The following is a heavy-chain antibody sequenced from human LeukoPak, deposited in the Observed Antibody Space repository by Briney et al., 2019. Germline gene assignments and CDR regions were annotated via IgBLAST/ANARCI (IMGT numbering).Heavy chain of an antibody. CDR2: IYHRGNT. V-gene: IGHV4-38-2*01. CDR3: ARIRMITFGGVIVRTYYFDY. CDR1: NYSISSGYY. Sequence: PSETLSLTCAVSNYSISSGYYWGWIRQPPGKGLEWIGSIYHRGNTYYNPSLKSRVTISVDTSKNQCSLKLSSVTAADTAVYYCARIRMITFGGVIVRTYYFDYWGQGTLVIVSS. D-gene: IGHD3-16*02. J-gene: IGHJ4*02.